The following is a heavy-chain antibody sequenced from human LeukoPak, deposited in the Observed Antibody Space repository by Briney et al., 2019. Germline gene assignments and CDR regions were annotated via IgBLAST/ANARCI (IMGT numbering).Heavy chain of an antibody. J-gene: IGHJ4*02. CDR1: GFTFSDYY. CDR3: ARAVLSYSRFHYFDY. Sequence: GGSLRLSCAASGFTFSDYYMSWIRQAPGKGLEWVSYISSSGSTIYYADSVKGRFTISRDDSKNTLYLQMNSLRAEDTAVYYCARAVLSYSRFHYFDYWGQGTLVTVSS. CDR2: ISSSGSTI. V-gene: IGHV3-11*04. D-gene: IGHD1-26*01.